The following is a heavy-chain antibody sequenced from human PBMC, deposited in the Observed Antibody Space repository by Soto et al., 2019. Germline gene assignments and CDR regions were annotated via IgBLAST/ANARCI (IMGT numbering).Heavy chain of an antibody. CDR3: ARAQFNAWHRWEY. CDR2: ISSSGSRSGTTR. Sequence: EVQLVESGGGLVQPGGSLRLSCAASGFTFSSYEMNWVRQAPGKGLEWVSYISSSGSRSGTTRYYADSVKGRFTISRDDAKNSLYLEMNSLRAEDTAVYYCARAQFNAWHRWEYWGQGTLVTVSS. V-gene: IGHV3-48*03. CDR1: GFTFSSYE. J-gene: IGHJ4*02. D-gene: IGHD1-26*01.